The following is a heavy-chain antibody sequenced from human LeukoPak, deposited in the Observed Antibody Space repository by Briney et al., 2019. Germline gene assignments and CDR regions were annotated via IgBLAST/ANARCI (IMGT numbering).Heavy chain of an antibody. Sequence: ASVKVSCKASGYTYTGYYMHWVRQAPGQGLEWMGWINPNSGGTNDAQKFQGRVTMTRDTSVSTAYMELSRLRSDDTAVYYCARENKDIVVVPAAIREYYYYYYMDVWGKGTTVTVSS. CDR1: GYTYTGYY. CDR2: INPNSGGT. V-gene: IGHV1-2*02. J-gene: IGHJ6*03. D-gene: IGHD2-2*02. CDR3: ARENKDIVVVPAAIREYYYYYYMDV.